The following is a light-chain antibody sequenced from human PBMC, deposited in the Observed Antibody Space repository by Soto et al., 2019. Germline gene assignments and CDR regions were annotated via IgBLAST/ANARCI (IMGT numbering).Light chain of an antibody. CDR1: SSDVGNYNL. CDR2: EGS. CDR3: CSYARSNSWV. J-gene: IGLJ3*02. Sequence: QSALTQPASVSGSPGQSITLSCTGASSDVGNYNLVSWYQQHPGKAPKLMIYEGSNRPSGVSNRFSGSKSGNTASLTISGLQDEDEADYYCCSYARSNSWVFGGGTKLTVL. V-gene: IGLV2-23*01.